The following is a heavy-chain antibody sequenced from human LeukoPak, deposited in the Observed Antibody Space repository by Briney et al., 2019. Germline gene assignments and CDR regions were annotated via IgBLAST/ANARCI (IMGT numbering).Heavy chain of an antibody. CDR2: INQDGSVK. D-gene: IGHD3-3*01. CDR1: GFAFSTYW. J-gene: IGHJ4*02. Sequence: PGGSLRLSCAASGFAFSTYWMDWVRQAPGKGLEGVGNINQDGSVKHYVASVRGRFTISRDNARHSVYLQMNALSVEDTAVYYCTRDFVFWGQGTMVTASS. CDR3: TRDFVF. V-gene: IGHV3-7*01.